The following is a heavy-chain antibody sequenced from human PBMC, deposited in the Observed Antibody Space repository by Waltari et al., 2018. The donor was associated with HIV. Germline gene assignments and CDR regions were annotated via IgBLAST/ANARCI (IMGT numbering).Heavy chain of an antibody. CDR3: ARDRAGYSSSWLGGRFDY. CDR2: ISYDGSNK. Sequence: QVQLVESGGGVVQPGKSLRLSCAASGFTFSHYAIHWVRQAPGKGLQWVAFISYDGSNKYYADSVKGRFTVSRDNSKNTLDLQMNTLRAEDTAVYYCARDRAGYSSSWLGGRFDYWGQGTLVTVSS. V-gene: IGHV3-30*01. D-gene: IGHD6-13*01. CDR1: GFTFSHYA. J-gene: IGHJ4*02.